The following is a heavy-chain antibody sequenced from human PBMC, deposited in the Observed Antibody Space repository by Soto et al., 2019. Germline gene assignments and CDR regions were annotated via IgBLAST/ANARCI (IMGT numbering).Heavy chain of an antibody. CDR2: ISSSSSYT. J-gene: IGHJ4*02. D-gene: IGHD3-3*01. Sequence: LRLSCAASGFTFSDYYMSWIRQAPGKGLEWVSYISSSSSYTNYADSVKGRFTISRDNAKNSLYLQMNSLRAEDTAVYYCARLRITIFGVVTSFDYWGQGTLVTVSS. CDR3: ARLRITIFGVVTSFDY. V-gene: IGHV3-11*06. CDR1: GFTFSDYY.